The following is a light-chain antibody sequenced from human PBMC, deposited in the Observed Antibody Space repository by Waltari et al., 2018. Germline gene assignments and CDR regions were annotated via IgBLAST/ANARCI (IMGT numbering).Light chain of an antibody. Sequence: QSVLTQPPSASGTPGQRVTISCSGSSSNIGSNSISWYHQLPGTAPKLLLYRNNQRPSGGPDRCSGSKSGTSASLAISGLRSEDEADYYCASWDDILSGVLFGGGTKLSVL. V-gene: IGLV1-47*01. CDR2: RNN. J-gene: IGLJ2*01. CDR1: SSNIGSNS. CDR3: ASWDDILSGVL.